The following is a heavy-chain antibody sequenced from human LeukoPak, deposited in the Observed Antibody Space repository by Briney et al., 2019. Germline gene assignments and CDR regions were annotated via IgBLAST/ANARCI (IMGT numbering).Heavy chain of an antibody. D-gene: IGHD1-26*01. CDR2: IYYNGGS. CDR1: GGSISSGDYY. V-gene: IGHV4-30-4*01. J-gene: IGHJ4*02. CDR3: ARDRISGSYRGVDY. Sequence: PSETLSLTCTVSGGSISSGDYYWSWIRQPPGKGLEWIGYIYYNGGSYYKPSLESRVTISIDTSKNRFSLKLTSVTAADTAVYYCARDRISGSYRGVDYWGQGILVTVSS.